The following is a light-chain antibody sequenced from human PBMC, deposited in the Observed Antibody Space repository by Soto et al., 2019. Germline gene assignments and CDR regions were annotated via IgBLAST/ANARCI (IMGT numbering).Light chain of an antibody. CDR2: GAS. Sequence: EIVMTQSPATLSVSPGERATLSCRASQSVSSKFAWYQQKPGQAPRLLISGASTRATGIPARFSGSGSGTEFTLTISSLQPDDFATYYCQHYNSYSEAFGQGTKVDIK. CDR3: QHYNSYSEA. J-gene: IGKJ1*01. CDR1: QSVSSK. V-gene: IGKV3-15*01.